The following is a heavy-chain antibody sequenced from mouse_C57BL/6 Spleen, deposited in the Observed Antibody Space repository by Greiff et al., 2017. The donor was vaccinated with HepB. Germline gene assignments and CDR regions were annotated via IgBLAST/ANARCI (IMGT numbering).Heavy chain of an antibody. J-gene: IGHJ2*01. CDR1: GYTFTSYW. Sequence: QVQLQQPGAELVKPGASVKLSCKASGYTFTSYWMHWVKQRPGRGLEWIGRIDPNSGGTKYNEKFKSKATLTVDKPSSTAYMQISSLTSDDSAVYYCARWAYYFDYWGQGTTLTVSS. CDR3: ARWAYYFDY. CDR2: IDPNSGGT. V-gene: IGHV1-72*01. D-gene: IGHD3-1*01.